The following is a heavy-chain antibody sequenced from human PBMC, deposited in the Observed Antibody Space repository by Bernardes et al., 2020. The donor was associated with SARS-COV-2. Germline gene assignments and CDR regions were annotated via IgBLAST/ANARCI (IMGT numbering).Heavy chain of an antibody. Sequence: SETLSLTCTVSGGSISSYYWSWIRQPAGKGLEWIGRIYTSGSTNYNPSLKSRVTMSVDTSKNQFSLKLSSVTAADTAVYYCAAPEAYYYGSGSYYRPWDYWGQGTLVTVSS. D-gene: IGHD3-10*01. CDR3: AAPEAYYYGSGSYYRPWDY. V-gene: IGHV4-4*07. CDR2: IYTSGST. J-gene: IGHJ4*02. CDR1: GGSISSYY.